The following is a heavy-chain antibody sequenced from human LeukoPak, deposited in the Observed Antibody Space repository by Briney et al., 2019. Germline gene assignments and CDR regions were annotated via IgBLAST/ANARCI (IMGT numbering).Heavy chain of an antibody. CDR1: GFSLSNSGVG. CDR3: AHTAWYWFDP. V-gene: IGHV2-5*01. J-gene: IGHJ5*02. CDR2: INWNDIK. Sequence: SGPTLVKPTQTLTLTCTFSGFSLSNSGVGVGWIRQPPGKALEWLALINWNDIKRYSPSLKSRLTITKDTSKNQVVLTMTNMDPVDTATYYRAHTAWYWFDPWGQGTLVTVSS. D-gene: IGHD6-25*01.